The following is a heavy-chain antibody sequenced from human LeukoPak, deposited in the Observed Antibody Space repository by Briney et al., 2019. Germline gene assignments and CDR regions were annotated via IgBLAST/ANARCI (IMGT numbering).Heavy chain of an antibody. CDR3: ARAHGQWPHPADY. Sequence: GGSLRLSCAASGFTFRSYWMSWVRQAPGKGLAWVANTNQDGSEEYYVDSVKGRFTISRDNAKNSLYLQMNSLRVEDTAAYYCARAHGQWPHPADYWGQGTLVTVSS. V-gene: IGHV3-7*01. CDR2: TNQDGSEE. J-gene: IGHJ4*02. CDR1: GFTFRSYW. D-gene: IGHD6-19*01.